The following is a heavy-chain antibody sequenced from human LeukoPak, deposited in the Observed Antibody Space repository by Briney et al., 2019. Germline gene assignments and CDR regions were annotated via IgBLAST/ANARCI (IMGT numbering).Heavy chain of an antibody. Sequence: GGSLRLSCAASGFTFSSYAMNWVRQAPGKGLEWVSAISGSGGGTYYADSVKGRFTISRDNSKNTLYLQMNSLRAEDTAVYYCAKGPMGRGFDTWGQGTLVTVSS. CDR1: GFTFSSYA. D-gene: IGHD3-10*01. CDR2: ISGSGGGT. J-gene: IGHJ4*02. V-gene: IGHV3-23*01. CDR3: AKGPMGRGFDT.